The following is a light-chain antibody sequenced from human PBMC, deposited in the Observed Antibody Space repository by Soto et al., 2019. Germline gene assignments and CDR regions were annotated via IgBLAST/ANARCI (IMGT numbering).Light chain of an antibody. CDR1: SSDVGGYKY. CDR2: EVS. J-gene: IGLJ2*01. Sequence: QSVLTQPASVSGAPGQSITISCTGTSSDVGGYKYVSWYQQHPDKAPKLIIFEVSNRPSGISSRFSGSKSGNTASLTISGLQAEDEADYYCASYTRSSTSVIFGRGTKLPVL. CDR3: ASYTRSSTSVI. V-gene: IGLV2-14*01.